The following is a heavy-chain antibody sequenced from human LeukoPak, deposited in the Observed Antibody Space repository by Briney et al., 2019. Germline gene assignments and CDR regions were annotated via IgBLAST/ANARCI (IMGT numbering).Heavy chain of an antibody. Sequence: PGGTLRLSCAASGFTFSSYGMSWVRQAPGKGLEWVSAISGSGGSTYYADSVKGRFTISRDNSKNTLYLQMNSLRAEDTAVYYCAKSGGGYSSGWFYWGQGTLVTVSS. CDR2: ISGSGGST. V-gene: IGHV3-23*01. D-gene: IGHD6-19*01. CDR3: AKSGGGYSSGWFY. CDR1: GFTFSSYG. J-gene: IGHJ4*02.